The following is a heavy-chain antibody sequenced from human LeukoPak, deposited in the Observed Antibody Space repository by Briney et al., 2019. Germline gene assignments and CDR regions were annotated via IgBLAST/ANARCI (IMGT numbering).Heavy chain of an antibody. CDR2: IYHSGST. J-gene: IGHJ4*02. CDR3: ATLGWRGATYYFDY. D-gene: IGHD1-26*01. CDR1: GGSISSGGYS. V-gene: IGHV4-30-2*01. Sequence: SQTLSLTCAVSGGSISSGGYSWSWIRQPPGKGLEWIGYIYHSGSTYYNPSLKSRVTISVDRSKNQFSLKLSSVTAADTAVYYCATLGWRGATYYFDYWGQGTLVTVSS.